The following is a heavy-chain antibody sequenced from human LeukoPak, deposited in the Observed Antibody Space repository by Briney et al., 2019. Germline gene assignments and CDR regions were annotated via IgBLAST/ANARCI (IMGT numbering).Heavy chain of an antibody. Sequence: ASVKVSCKASGYTFTSYGIIWVRQAPGQGLEWMGWISAYHGNTNYAQKLQGRVTMTTDTSTSTAFMELRSLRSDDTAVYYCARTPYYEGAEYFQHWGQGTLVTVSS. CDR3: ARTPYYEGAEYFQH. V-gene: IGHV1-18*01. CDR1: GYTFTSYG. J-gene: IGHJ1*01. CDR2: ISAYHGNT. D-gene: IGHD3-22*01.